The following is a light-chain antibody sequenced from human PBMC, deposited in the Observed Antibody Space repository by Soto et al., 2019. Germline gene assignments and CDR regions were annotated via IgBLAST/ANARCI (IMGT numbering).Light chain of an antibody. CDR1: RRVSNNY. J-gene: IGKJ4*01. CDR2: GAS. CDR3: QQYCCSPLT. V-gene: IGKV3-20*01. Sequence: EIVLTQSPGTLSLSPGGGATLSCRASRRVSNNYLAWYQQKPGQAPRLLIHGASSRATGIPDRFSGRGSGTDFTLTIRKLEPEDFAVYYCQQYCCSPLTFGGGTKVDI.